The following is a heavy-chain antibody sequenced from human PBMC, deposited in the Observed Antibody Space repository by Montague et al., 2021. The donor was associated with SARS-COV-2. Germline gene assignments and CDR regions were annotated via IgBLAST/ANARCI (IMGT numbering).Heavy chain of an antibody. CDR1: GGSITGYY. D-gene: IGHD4-23*01. CDR3: VRDHPYGGPRGAYDI. V-gene: IGHV4-59*01. CDR2: IYDGGAV. Sequence: SETLSLTCTVSGGSITGYYWSRLRRSPGKGLEWIAYIYDGGAVNYNPSLGSRVTISTDTSKNQLSLKVNSVTAADTAVYYRVRDHPYGGPRGAYDIWGQGTVVTVSS. J-gene: IGHJ3*02.